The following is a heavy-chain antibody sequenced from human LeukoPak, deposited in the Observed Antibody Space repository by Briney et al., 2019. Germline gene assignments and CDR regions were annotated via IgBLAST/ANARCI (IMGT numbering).Heavy chain of an antibody. D-gene: IGHD6-13*01. V-gene: IGHV3-7*01. J-gene: IGHJ4*02. CDR2: IDQGGSVR. CDR1: GFSFSTYW. Sequence: PGGSLRLSFAASGFSFSTYWMSWFRQTPEKGLEFVANIDQGGSVRNYMDSLKGRCTISRDNAKKSLYLEINSLRADDTAVYYCARDPESSSFDLWGRGALVTVSS. CDR3: ARDPESSSFDL.